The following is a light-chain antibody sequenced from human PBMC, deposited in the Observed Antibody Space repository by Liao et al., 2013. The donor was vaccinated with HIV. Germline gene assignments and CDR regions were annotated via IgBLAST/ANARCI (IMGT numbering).Light chain of an antibody. V-gene: IGLV3-1*01. CDR3: QTWDSRTEDYV. Sequence: SYDLTQPPSVSVSPGQTASITCSGDKLGDRYPCWYQQKPGQSPLLVIYRGTKRPSTIPERFSGSNSGNTATLTISGTQAMDEADYYCQTWDSRTEDYVFGPGTKVTVL. CDR1: KLGDRY. J-gene: IGLJ1*01. CDR2: RGT.